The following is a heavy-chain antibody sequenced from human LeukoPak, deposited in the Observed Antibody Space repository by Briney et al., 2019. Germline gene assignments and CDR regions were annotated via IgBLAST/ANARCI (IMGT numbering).Heavy chain of an antibody. V-gene: IGHV3-30*03. D-gene: IGHD6-25*01. J-gene: IGHJ4*02. CDR3: ATSGLGY. CDR1: GFSFGKYW. Sequence: GGSLRLSCVASGFSFGKYWMSWVRQAPGKGLEWVAVISYDGSNKYYADSVKGRFTISRDNSKNTLYLQMNSLRAEDTAVYYCATSGLGYWGQGTLVTISS. CDR2: ISYDGSNK.